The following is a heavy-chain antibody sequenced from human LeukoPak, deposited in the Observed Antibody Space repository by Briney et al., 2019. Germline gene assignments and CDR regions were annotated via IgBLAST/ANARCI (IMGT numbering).Heavy chain of an antibody. V-gene: IGHV4-34*01. J-gene: IGHJ3*02. CDR1: GGSFSGYY. CDR3: ARTYLLRYFDWLPGLFAFDI. CDR2: INHSGST. Sequence: SETLSLTCAVYGGSFSGYYWSWIRQPPGKGLGWIGEINHSGSTNYNPSLKSRVTISVDTSKNQFSLKLSSVTAADTAVYYCARTYLLRYFDWLPGLFAFDIWGQGTMVTVSS. D-gene: IGHD3-9*01.